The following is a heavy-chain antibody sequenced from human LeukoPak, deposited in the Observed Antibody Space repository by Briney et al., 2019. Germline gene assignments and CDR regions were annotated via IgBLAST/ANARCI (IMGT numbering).Heavy chain of an antibody. CDR2: IWHDGSHK. CDR1: GFTFSTYG. V-gene: IGHV3-33*01. CDR3: VRGWGSNVYASAFDV. Sequence: GGSLRLSCAASGFTFSTYGMHWVRQAPGTGLEWVTVIWHDGSHKDYADSVKGRFTISRDNSKSTLYLQMNDLRAEDTAVYFCVRGWGSNVYASAFDVWGQGTMVTVPS. D-gene: IGHD3-16*01. J-gene: IGHJ3*01.